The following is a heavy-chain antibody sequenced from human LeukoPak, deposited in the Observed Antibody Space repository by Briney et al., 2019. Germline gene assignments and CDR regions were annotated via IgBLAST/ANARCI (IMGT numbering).Heavy chain of an antibody. CDR2: ISGSGGST. CDR1: GFTFSSYA. D-gene: IGHD1-26*01. V-gene: IGHV3-23*01. Sequence: SGGSLRLSCAASGFTFSSYAMSWVRQAPGKGLEWVSGISGSGGSTYSADSVKGRFTISRDNSKKTVYLQMNSLRAEDTAVYYCAKDRGLVGSTPSNFDYWGQGILVTVSS. J-gene: IGHJ4*02. CDR3: AKDRGLVGSTPSNFDY.